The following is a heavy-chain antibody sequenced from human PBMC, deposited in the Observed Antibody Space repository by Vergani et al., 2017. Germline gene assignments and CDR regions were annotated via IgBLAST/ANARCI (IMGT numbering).Heavy chain of an antibody. CDR2: IKQDGSEK. Sequence: VQLVESGGGLVTPGGSLRLSCAASGFNFPSFTMNWVRQAPGRGLEWVANIKQDGSEKYYVDSVKGRFTISRDNAKNSLYLQMNSLRAEDTAVYYCARVDGVVTAPFDYWGQGTLVTVSS. CDR1: GFNFPSFT. V-gene: IGHV3-7*01. D-gene: IGHD2-21*02. CDR3: ARVDGVVTAPFDY. J-gene: IGHJ4*02.